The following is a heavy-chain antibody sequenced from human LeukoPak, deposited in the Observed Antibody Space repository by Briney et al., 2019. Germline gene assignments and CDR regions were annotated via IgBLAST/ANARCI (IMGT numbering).Heavy chain of an antibody. CDR1: GYTFTGYY. CDR3: AREGIGKWEPPFDY. J-gene: IGHJ4*02. V-gene: IGHV1-2*02. Sequence: GASVKVSCKASGYTFTGYYMHWVRQAPGQGLEWMGWINPNSGGTNYAQKFQGRVTMTRNTSISTAYMELSRLRSDDTAVYYCAREGIGKWEPPFDYWGQGTLVTVSS. D-gene: IGHD1-26*01. CDR2: INPNSGGT.